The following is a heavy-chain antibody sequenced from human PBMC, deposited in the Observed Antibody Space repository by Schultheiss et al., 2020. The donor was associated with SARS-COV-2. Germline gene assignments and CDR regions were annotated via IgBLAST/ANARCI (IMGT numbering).Heavy chain of an antibody. D-gene: IGHD2-21*01. J-gene: IGHJ4*02. Sequence: GGSLRLSCAASGFTFSTYAMSWVRQAPGKGLEWVSVISGSGGSTYYADSVKGRFTISRDNSKNTLYLQMNSLRAEDTAVYYCARGELAYCGGDCYFLEKTLSDWGQGTLVTVSS. V-gene: IGHV3-23*01. CDR2: ISGSGGST. CDR3: ARGELAYCGGDCYFLEKTLSD. CDR1: GFTFSTYA.